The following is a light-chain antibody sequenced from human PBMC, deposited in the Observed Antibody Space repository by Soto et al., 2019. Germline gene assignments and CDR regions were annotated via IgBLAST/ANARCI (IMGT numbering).Light chain of an antibody. J-gene: IGKJ4*01. CDR3: MQGTHWHVT. CDR2: QVS. V-gene: IGKV2-30*01. Sequence: DAVMTQSPLSLPVTLGQPASISCRSSQSLVYNDGNTYLNWFQQRPGQSPRRRIYQVSDLDSGGPGRLGGSGSGTDFTLEISGVEAVDVGVYYGMQGTHWHVTVGGATKVEIK. CDR1: QSLVYNDGNTY.